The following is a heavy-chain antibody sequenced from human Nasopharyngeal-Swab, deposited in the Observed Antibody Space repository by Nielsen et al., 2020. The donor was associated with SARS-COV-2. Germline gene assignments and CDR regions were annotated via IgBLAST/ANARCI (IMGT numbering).Heavy chain of an antibody. Sequence: GGSLRLSCAASGFTFSSYGMHWVRQAPGKGLEWVAVIWYDGSNKYYADSVKGRFTISSDNSKNTLYLQMKSLRAEGTAVYYCSRGGVGGATMGAFDYWGQGTLVTVSS. J-gene: IGHJ4*02. D-gene: IGHD1-26*01. CDR1: GFTFSSYG. V-gene: IGHV3-33*01. CDR2: IWYDGSNK. CDR3: SRGGVGGATMGAFDY.